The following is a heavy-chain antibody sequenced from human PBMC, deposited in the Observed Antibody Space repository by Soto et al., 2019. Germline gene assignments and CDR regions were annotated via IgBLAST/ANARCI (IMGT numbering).Heavy chain of an antibody. D-gene: IGHD2-8*01. J-gene: IGHJ6*02. CDR2: IRPVFRTP. CDR1: GGTFRTAA. V-gene: IGHV1-69*12. Sequence: QVQLEQSGAEVKKPGSSVKVSCKASGGTFRTAAISWVRQAPGQGLEWMGGIRPVFRTPDYAQKFQGRVTITADESTNTAYMELSGLRSDDTAVYYCARDNDRPQLGGNYYYILDVWGQGTTITVSS. CDR3: ARDNDRPQLGGNYYYILDV.